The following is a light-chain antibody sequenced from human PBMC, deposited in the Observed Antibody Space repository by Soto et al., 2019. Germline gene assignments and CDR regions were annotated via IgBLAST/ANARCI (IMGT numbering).Light chain of an antibody. Sequence: QSPLTLPPSVYGSPGQSVTISCTGTISDVGGYNYVSWYQQHPGKAPKVMIYEVSNRPSGVSNRFSGSKYGNTASLTISGLQAEDEADYYCSSYTSSSTLDVFGTGTKVTVL. V-gene: IGLV2-14*01. CDR2: EVS. J-gene: IGLJ1*01. CDR3: SSYTSSSTLDV. CDR1: ISDVGGYNY.